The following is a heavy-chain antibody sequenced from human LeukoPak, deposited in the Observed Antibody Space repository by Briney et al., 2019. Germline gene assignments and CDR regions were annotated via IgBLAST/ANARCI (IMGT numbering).Heavy chain of an antibody. D-gene: IGHD1-26*01. V-gene: IGHV3-21*01. J-gene: IGHJ6*03. CDR2: ISSSSSSYI. Sequence: PGGSLRLSCAASGFTFSSYSMNWVRQAPGKGLEWVSSISSSSSSYIYYADSVKGRFTISRDNAKNSLYLQMNSLRAEDTAVYYCARDSRSGSYLGYYYYMDVWGKGTTVTVSS. CDR3: ARDSRSGSYLGYYYYMDV. CDR1: GFTFSSYS.